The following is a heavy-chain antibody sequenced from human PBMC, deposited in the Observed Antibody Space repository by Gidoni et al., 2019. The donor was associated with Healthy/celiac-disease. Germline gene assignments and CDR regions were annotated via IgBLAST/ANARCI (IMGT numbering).Heavy chain of an antibody. V-gene: IGHV4-61*02. CDR2: IYTSGST. Sequence: QVQLQESGPGLVKPSQTLSLTSPVSGGSISSGSYYWSWIRQPAGKGLEWIGRIYTSGSTNYNPSLKSRVTISVDTSKNQFSLKLSSVTAADTAVYYCAGRSGYVDYWGQGTMVTVSS. J-gene: IGHJ4*02. CDR1: GGSISSGSYY. CDR3: AGRSGYVDY. D-gene: IGHD3-3*01.